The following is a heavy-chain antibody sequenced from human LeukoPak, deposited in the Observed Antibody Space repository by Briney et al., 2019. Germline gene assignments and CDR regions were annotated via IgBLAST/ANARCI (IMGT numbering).Heavy chain of an antibody. CDR1: GGSISSSNW. D-gene: IGHD5-24*01. V-gene: IGHV4-4*02. Sequence: PSETLSLTCTVSGGSISSSNWWSWVRQPPGKGLEWIGEIYHSGSTNYNPSLKSRVTISVDKSKNQFSLKLSSVTAADTAVYYCARAPPGRKGYNPYYFDYWGQGTRVTVSS. J-gene: IGHJ4*02. CDR2: IYHSGST. CDR3: ARAPPGRKGYNPYYFDY.